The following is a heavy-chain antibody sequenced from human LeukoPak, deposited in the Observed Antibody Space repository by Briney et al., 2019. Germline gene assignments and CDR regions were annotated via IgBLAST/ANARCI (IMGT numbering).Heavy chain of an antibody. J-gene: IGHJ3*02. D-gene: IGHD6-19*01. V-gene: IGHV1-46*01. CDR3: ARAKRLVRAVAGRSHDAFDI. CDR1: GYTFTSYY. Sequence: ASVKVSCKASGYTFTSYYMHWVRQAPGQGLEWMGIINPSGGSTSYAQKSQGRVTMTRDTSTSTVYMELSSLRSEDPAVYYCARAKRLVRAVAGRSHDAFDIWGQGTMVTVSS. CDR2: INPSGGST.